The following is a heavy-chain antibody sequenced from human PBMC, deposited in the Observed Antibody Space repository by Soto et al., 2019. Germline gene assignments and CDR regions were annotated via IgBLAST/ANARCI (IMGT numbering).Heavy chain of an antibody. D-gene: IGHD4-17*01. Sequence: QVRLVQSGAEVKKPGASVKVSCKASGYTFTSYGISWVRQAPGQGLEWMGWISAYNGNTNYAQKLQGRVTMTTDTSTSTAYMELRSLRSDDTAVYYCARGSLSPTLGTLYGDSDYWGQGTLVTVSS. CDR1: GYTFTSYG. CDR2: ISAYNGNT. J-gene: IGHJ4*02. V-gene: IGHV1-18*01. CDR3: ARGSLSPTLGTLYGDSDY.